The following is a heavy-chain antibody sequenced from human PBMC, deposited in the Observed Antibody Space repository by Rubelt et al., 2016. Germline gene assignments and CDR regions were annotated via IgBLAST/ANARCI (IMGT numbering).Heavy chain of an antibody. CDR1: GTFTSYG. V-gene: IGHV1-69*01. D-gene: IGHD2-21*02. Sequence: GTFTSYGMSWVRQAPGQGLEWMGGIIPIFGTANYAQKFQGRVTITADESTSTAYMELSSLRSEDTAVYYCAGAALHDYYYYGMDVWGQGTTVTVSS. CDR3: AGAALHDYYYYGMDV. J-gene: IGHJ6*02. CDR2: IIPIFGTA.